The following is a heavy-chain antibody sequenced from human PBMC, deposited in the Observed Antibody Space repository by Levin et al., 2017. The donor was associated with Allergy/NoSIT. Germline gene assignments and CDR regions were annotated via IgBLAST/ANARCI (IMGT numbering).Heavy chain of an antibody. CDR3: ARVWVIGSSSTYGMDV. Sequence: SCAASGFTFSSYAMHWVRQAPGKGLEWVAVISYDGSNKYYADSVKGRFTISRDNTKNTLYLQMNSLRAEDTAVYYCARVWVIGSSSTYGMDVWGQGTTVTVSS. CDR1: GFTFSSYA. J-gene: IGHJ6*02. D-gene: IGHD6-13*01. CDR2: ISYDGSNK. V-gene: IGHV3-30-3*01.